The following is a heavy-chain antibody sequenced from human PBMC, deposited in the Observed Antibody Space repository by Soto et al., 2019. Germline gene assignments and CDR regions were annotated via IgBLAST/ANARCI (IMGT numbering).Heavy chain of an antibody. CDR1: GFTFSSYG. Sequence: GGSLRLSCAASGFTFSSYGMHWVRQAPGKGLEWVAVIWYGGSNKYYADSVKGRFTISRDNSKNTLYLQMNSLRAEDTAVYYCARGASSSYDFWSGASDAFDIWGQGTMVTVSS. CDR2: IWYGGSNK. V-gene: IGHV3-33*01. J-gene: IGHJ3*02. CDR3: ARGASSSYDFWSGASDAFDI. D-gene: IGHD3-3*01.